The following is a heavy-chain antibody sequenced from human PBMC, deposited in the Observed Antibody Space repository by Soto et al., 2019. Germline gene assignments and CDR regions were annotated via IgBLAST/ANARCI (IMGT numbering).Heavy chain of an antibody. V-gene: IGHV3-23*01. D-gene: IGHD4-17*01. CDR2: ISGSGGST. CDR1: GFTFSSYA. J-gene: IGHJ6*02. CDR3: AKGYGQYYYYGMDV. Sequence: GGSLRLSCAASGFTFSSYAMSWVRQAPGKGLEWVSAISGSGGSTYYADSVKGRFTISRDNSKNTLYLQMNSLGAEDTAVYYCAKGYGQYYYYGMDVWGQGTTVTVSS.